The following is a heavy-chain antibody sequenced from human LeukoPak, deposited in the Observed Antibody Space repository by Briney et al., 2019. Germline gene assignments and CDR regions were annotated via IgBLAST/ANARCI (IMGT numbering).Heavy chain of an antibody. J-gene: IGHJ4*02. CDR1: GFTFSSYA. Sequence: QAGGSLRLSCAASGFTFSSYAMSWVRQAPGKGLEWVSVIVGGGGSAYYADSVKGRFTVSRDNSKNTLYLQMNSLRVQDTAVYYCAKGLGAAGGKFGCWGQGTLVTVSS. CDR3: AKGLGAAGGKFGC. V-gene: IGHV3-23*01. CDR2: IVGGGGSA. D-gene: IGHD6-13*01.